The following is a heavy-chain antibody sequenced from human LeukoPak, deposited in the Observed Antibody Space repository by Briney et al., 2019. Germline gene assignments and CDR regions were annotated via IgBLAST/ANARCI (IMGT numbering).Heavy chain of an antibody. D-gene: IGHD3-16*01. V-gene: IGHV4-39*01. CDR1: GVSISSTSYY. CDR2: IYYSGST. CDR3: ARGNYDYVWGGIDY. J-gene: IGHJ4*02. Sequence: SETLSLTCTVSGVSISSTSYYWGWIRHPPGKGLEWIASIYYSGSTYYNPSLKSRVTISVDTSKNQFSLKLSSVTAADTAVYYCARGNYDYVWGGIDYWGQGTLVTVSS.